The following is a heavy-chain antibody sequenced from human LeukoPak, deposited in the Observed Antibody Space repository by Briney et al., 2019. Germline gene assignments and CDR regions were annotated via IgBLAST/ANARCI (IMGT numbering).Heavy chain of an antibody. Sequence: ASVKVSCKASGYTFTSYGISWVRQAPGQGLEWMGWISAYNGNTNYAQKLQGRVTMTTDTSTSTAYMELRSLRSDDTAVYYCARDNYDILTGQEPDYWGQGTLVTVSS. CDR1: GYTFTSYG. D-gene: IGHD3-9*01. CDR3: ARDNYDILTGQEPDY. V-gene: IGHV1-18*01. CDR2: ISAYNGNT. J-gene: IGHJ4*02.